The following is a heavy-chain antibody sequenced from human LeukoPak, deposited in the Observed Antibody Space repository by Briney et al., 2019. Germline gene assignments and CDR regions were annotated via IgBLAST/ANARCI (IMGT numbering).Heavy chain of an antibody. J-gene: IGHJ4*02. CDR3: ARRTGSGSLYY. V-gene: IGHV1-69*02. CDR2: IIPILGIA. Sequence: ASVKVSCKASGGTFSSYTISWVRQAPGQGLEWMGRIIPILGIANYAQKFQGRVTITADKSTSTAYMELSSLRSEDTVVYYCARRTGSGSLYYWGQGTLVTVSS. D-gene: IGHD3-10*01. CDR1: GGTFSSYT.